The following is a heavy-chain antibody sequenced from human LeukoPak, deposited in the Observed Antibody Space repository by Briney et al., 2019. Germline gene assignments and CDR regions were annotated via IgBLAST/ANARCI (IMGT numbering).Heavy chain of an antibody. CDR1: GGSINSSYYY. V-gene: IGHV4-39*07. Sequence: SETLSLTCTVSGGSINSSYYYWGWIRQPPGKGLEWIGEMNHSGSTNYNPSLKSRATISVDTAKNQVSLKLSSVTAADTAVYYCARPARIAASGRYAFDFWGEGTLVTVSS. CDR3: ARPARIAASGRYAFDF. D-gene: IGHD6-13*01. J-gene: IGHJ3*01. CDR2: MNHSGST.